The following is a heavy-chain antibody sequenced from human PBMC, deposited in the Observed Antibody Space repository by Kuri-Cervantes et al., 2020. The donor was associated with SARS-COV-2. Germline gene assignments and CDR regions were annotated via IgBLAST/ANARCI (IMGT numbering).Heavy chain of an antibody. V-gene: IGHV5-51*01. CDR2: IHPGDSDT. D-gene: IGHD2-15*01. CDR1: GYSFTSYW. J-gene: IGHJ6*02. CDR3: ARSAAPPALYYGMDV. Sequence: GESLKISRKGSGYSFTSYWIGWVRQMPGKGLEWRGIIHPGDSDTRYSSSFQGQVTIPADKSISTAYLPWSSLKASDTAMYYCARSAAPPALYYGMDVWGQGTTVTVSS.